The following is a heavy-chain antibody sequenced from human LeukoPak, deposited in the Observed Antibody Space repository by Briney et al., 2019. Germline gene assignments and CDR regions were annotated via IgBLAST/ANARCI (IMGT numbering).Heavy chain of an antibody. CDR1: GFTFSSYS. CDR3: ARDQGGGSYWAYYYYMDV. D-gene: IGHD1-26*01. CDR2: ISSSSSYI. V-gene: IGHV3-21*01. J-gene: IGHJ6*03. Sequence: PGGSLRLSCAASGFTFSSYSMNWVRQAPGKGLEWVSSISSSSSYIYYADSVKGRFTISRDNAKNSLYLQMNSLRAEDTAVYYCARDQGGGSYWAYYYYMDVWGKGTTVTVSS.